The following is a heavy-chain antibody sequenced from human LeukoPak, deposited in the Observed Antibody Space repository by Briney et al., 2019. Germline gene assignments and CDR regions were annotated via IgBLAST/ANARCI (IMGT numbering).Heavy chain of an antibody. V-gene: IGHV3-9*01. CDR3: SRDGSSTPPYYFDN. D-gene: IGHD2-2*01. CDR1: GFTFDDYG. J-gene: IGHJ4*02. Sequence: GGSLRLSCTASGFTFDDYGFHWVRQAPGKGLEWVSSISWSSGTIRYADSVKGRFTISRDNAKNSLYLQMNNLRIDDTALYYCSRDGSSTPPYYFDNWGQGTLVTVSS. CDR2: ISWSSGTI.